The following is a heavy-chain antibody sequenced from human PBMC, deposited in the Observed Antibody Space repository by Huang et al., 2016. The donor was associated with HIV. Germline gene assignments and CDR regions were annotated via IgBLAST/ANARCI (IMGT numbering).Heavy chain of an antibody. J-gene: IGHJ4*02. Sequence: EVQFVESGGGLVKPGRSLRLSCTASGFNFGTYGMSWFRQAPGKWLEWVVFITSKDYSETTEYAASVKGRFTISRDDSKSIAYLQMNSLKPEDTAVYYCTRDSVYPNYYDGSGFYFDYWGQGTLVTVSS. D-gene: IGHD3-22*01. V-gene: IGHV3-49*05. CDR2: ITSKDYSETT. CDR3: TRDSVYPNYYDGSGFYFDY. CDR1: GFNFGTYG.